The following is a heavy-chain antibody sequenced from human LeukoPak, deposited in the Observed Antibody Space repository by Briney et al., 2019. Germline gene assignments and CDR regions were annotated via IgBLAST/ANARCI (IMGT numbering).Heavy chain of an antibody. CDR1: GFTSSSYW. J-gene: IGHJ1*01. CDR2: INQDGSEK. CDR3: ARDQGRPYYALFQD. Sequence: GGSLRLSCTASGFTSSSYWMSWVRQAPGKGLEWVASINQDGSEKYYVDSVKGRFTISRDNAENSLYLQMNSLRDEDTAVYYCARDQGRPYYALFQDRGQGTLVTVSS. V-gene: IGHV3-7*01. D-gene: IGHD3-16*01.